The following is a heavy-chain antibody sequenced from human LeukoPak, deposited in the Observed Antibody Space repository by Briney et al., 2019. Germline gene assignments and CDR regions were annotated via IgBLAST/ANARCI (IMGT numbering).Heavy chain of an antibody. D-gene: IGHD1-26*01. CDR2: INPNSGGT. Sequence: RCSVTVSCKASGYTFTAYYVHWVRPAPGQGLEWMGWINPNSGGTSYAQKFQGRVTVTRDTSISTDYMELSSLRFDDTAVYYCARENQWELQGGGDFRGAGNLVTVSS. V-gene: IGHV1-2*02. J-gene: IGHJ4*02. CDR1: GYTFTAYY. CDR3: ARENQWELQGGGDF.